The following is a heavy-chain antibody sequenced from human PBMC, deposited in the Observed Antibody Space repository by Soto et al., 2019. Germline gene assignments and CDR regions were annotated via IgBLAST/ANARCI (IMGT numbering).Heavy chain of an antibody. V-gene: IGHV4-4*07. CDR2: VFGSGGT. CDR1: PASSGNYF. D-gene: IGHD6-25*01. J-gene: IGHJ4*02. CDR3: ATAAEGTPGLLDS. Sequence: SETLSLTCTVSPASSGNYFWNWIRQPAGKGLEWIGRVFGSGGTHYNPSLQSRVTISKDRSKNSFSLRLTSVTAADTAMYFCATAAEGTPGLLDSWGQGTLVTVSS.